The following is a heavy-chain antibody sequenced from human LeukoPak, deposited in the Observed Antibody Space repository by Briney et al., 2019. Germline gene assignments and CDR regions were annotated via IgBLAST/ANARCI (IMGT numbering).Heavy chain of an antibody. CDR1: GFTFSSYA. CDR2: ISGSGGST. V-gene: IGHV3-23*01. D-gene: IGHD6-25*01. J-gene: IGHJ3*02. CDR3: AKYLQRSDAFDI. Sequence: GGSLRLSCAASGFTFSSYAMSWVRQAPGKGLEWVSAISGSGGSTYYADSVKGRFTISRDNSKNMLYLQMNSLRAEDTAVYYCAKYLQRSDAFDIWGQGTMVTVSS.